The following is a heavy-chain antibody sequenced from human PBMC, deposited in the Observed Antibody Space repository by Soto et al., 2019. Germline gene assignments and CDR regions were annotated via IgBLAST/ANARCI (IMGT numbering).Heavy chain of an antibody. V-gene: IGHV4-59*08. CDR3: ARTVLGPDLLADSFVDYYYYMDG. CDR1: GGSISNFY. D-gene: IGHD3-9*01. Sequence: SETLSLTCTVSGGSISNFYWSWIRQPPGKGLEWIGYVYYTGSTSYNPSLKRRVTFSADSSRGQFSLRQNSVTAADTAVYYCARTVLGPDLLADSFVDYYYYMDGWGQGTTVT. J-gene: IGHJ6*03. CDR2: VYYTGST.